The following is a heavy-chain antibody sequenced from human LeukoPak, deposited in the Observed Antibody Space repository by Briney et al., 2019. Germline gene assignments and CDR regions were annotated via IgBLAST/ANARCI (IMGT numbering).Heavy chain of an antibody. J-gene: IGHJ4*02. Sequence: PGRSLRLSCAASGFTFSSYAMHWVRQAPGKGLEWVAVISYDGSNKYYADSVKGRFTISRDNSKNTLYLQMNGLRAEDTAVYYCARAQGRIAAAGTDYWGQGTLVTVSS. V-gene: IGHV3-30-3*01. D-gene: IGHD6-13*01. CDR3: ARAQGRIAAAGTDY. CDR2: ISYDGSNK. CDR1: GFTFSSYA.